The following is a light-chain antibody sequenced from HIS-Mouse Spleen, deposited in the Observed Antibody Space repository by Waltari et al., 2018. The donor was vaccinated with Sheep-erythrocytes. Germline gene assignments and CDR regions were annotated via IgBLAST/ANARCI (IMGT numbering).Light chain of an antibody. CDR3: CSYAGSYTLV. CDR1: SSDVGGSNY. V-gene: IGLV2-11*01. Sequence: QSALTQPRSVSGSPGQSVTISCTGTSSDVGGSNYVSWYQQHPGKAPTLMIYDVSKRTSGVPDRVSGSKAGNTASLTISGLQAEDEADYYCCSYAGSYTLVFGGGTKLTVL. J-gene: IGLJ2*01. CDR2: DVS.